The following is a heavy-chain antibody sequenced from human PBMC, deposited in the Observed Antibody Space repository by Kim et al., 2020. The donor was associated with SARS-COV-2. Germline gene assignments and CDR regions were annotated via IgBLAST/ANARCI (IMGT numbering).Heavy chain of an antibody. Sequence: GGSLRLSCAASGFSFSSYGIHWVRQAPGKGLEWVAAISYEGSNEYYADSVKGRFTISRDNSKNTLYLQMNSLRIEDTAVYYCAKGRWFGDLPFDYWGQGTRVTVSS. CDR3: AKGRWFGDLPFDY. J-gene: IGHJ4*02. V-gene: IGHV3-30*18. CDR1: GFSFSSYG. D-gene: IGHD3-10*01. CDR2: ISYEGSNE.